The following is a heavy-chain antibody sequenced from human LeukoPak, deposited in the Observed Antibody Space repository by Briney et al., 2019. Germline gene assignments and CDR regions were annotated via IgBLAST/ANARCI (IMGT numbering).Heavy chain of an antibody. Sequence: SETLSLTCTVSGGSISSYYWSWIRQPPGKGLEWIGYIYYSGSTNYNPSLKSRVTISVDTSKNQFSLKLSSVTAADTAVYYCAREGAAAGTVLWFDPWGQGTLVTVSS. D-gene: IGHD6-13*01. J-gene: IGHJ5*02. CDR2: IYYSGST. CDR1: GGSISSYY. V-gene: IGHV4-59*01. CDR3: AREGAAAGTVLWFDP.